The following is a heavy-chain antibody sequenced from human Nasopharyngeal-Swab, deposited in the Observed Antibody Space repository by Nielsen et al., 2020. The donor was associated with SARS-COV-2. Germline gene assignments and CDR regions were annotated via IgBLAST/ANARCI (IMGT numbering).Heavy chain of an antibody. V-gene: IGHV4-61*09. Sequence: SETLSLTCAVSGVSVDSGNYFWSWVRQPAGKGLEWIGHIYTSGKTNYNPSLMSRLTISVDASKNQFSLRLTSVTAADTAVYYCAREDRWTLTSFYYALDVWGQGSAVTVSS. CDR3: AREDRWTLTSFYYALDV. D-gene: IGHD4-17*01. J-gene: IGHJ6*02. CDR2: IYTSGKT. CDR1: GVSVDSGNYF.